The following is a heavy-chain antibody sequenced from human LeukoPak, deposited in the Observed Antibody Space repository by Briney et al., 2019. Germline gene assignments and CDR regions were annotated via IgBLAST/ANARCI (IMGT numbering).Heavy chain of an antibody. CDR3: ARGRDYDSSGYYYLHYYGMDV. J-gene: IGHJ6*02. CDR2: IIPIFGTA. CDR1: GGTFSSYA. V-gene: IGHV1-69*13. Sequence: SVKVSCKASGGTFSSYAISWVRQAPGQGLEWMRGIIPIFGTANYAQKFQGRVTITADESTSTAYMELSSLRSEDTAVYYCARGRDYDSSGYYYLHYYGMDVWGQGTTVTVSS. D-gene: IGHD3-22*01.